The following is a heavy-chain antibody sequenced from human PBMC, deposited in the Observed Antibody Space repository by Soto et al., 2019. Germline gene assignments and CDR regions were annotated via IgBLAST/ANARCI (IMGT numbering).Heavy chain of an antibody. CDR3: ARVDHRGYFAILTDY. J-gene: IGHJ4*02. V-gene: IGHV4-31*03. CDR1: GDSLSSGGHY. Sequence: QVQLQESGPGLVKPSQTLSLTCTVSGDSLSSGGHYWSWIRQHPGKGLEWIGHIYDRLNTYYSPSLRSRVTISADMSKNQFSLNLRSVTAADTAVYYCARVDHRGYFAILTDYCGQGTLVTVSS. D-gene: IGHD3-9*01. CDR2: IYDRLNT.